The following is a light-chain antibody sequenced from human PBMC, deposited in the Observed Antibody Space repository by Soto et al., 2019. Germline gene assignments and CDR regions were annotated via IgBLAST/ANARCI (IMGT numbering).Light chain of an antibody. CDR1: QSVSSY. J-gene: IGKJ3*01. CDR2: DAS. CDR3: QQRSNWPRFT. Sequence: EIVLTQSPAPLSLSPGERATLSCRASQSVSSYLAWYQQKPGQAPRLLIYDASNRATGIPARFSGSGSGTDFTLTISSLEPEDFAVYYWQQRSNWPRFTFGPGTKVDIK. V-gene: IGKV3-11*01.